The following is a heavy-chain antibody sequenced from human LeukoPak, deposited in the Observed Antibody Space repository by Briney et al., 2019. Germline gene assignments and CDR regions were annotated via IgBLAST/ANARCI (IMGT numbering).Heavy chain of an antibody. J-gene: IGHJ4*02. CDR3: TPGDRSSGN. D-gene: IGHD1-26*01. CDR1: GFTFSNAW. V-gene: IGHV3-15*01. Sequence: GSLRLSCAASGFTFSNAWMSWVRQDLGKGLEWVGRIKSKTDGGTTDYAAPVKGRFTVSRDDSKNTLYLQMDSLKTEDTAVYYCTPGDRSSGNWGQGTLVTVSS. CDR2: IKSKTDGGTT.